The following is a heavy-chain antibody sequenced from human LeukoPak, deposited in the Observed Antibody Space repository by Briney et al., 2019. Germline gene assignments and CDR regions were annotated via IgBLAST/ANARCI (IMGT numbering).Heavy chain of an antibody. Sequence: SETLSLTCAVYGGSFSGYYWSWIRQPPGKGLEWIGEINHSGSTNYSPSLKSRVTISVDTSKNQFSLKLSSVTAADTAVYYCAGYIAAQFDYWGQGTLVTVSS. V-gene: IGHV4-34*01. CDR1: GGSFSGYY. CDR3: AGYIAAQFDY. CDR2: INHSGST. D-gene: IGHD6-13*01. J-gene: IGHJ4*02.